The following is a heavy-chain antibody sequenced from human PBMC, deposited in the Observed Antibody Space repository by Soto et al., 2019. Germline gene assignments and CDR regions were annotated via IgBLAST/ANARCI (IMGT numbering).Heavy chain of an antibody. Sequence: SVKVSCKASGGTFSSYAISWVRQAPGQGLEWMGGIIPIFGTANYAQKFQGRVTITADESTSTAYMELSSLRSEDMAVYYCASPPGYYYDSSGYLRVPYYFDYWGQGTLVTVSS. V-gene: IGHV1-69*13. J-gene: IGHJ4*02. CDR2: IIPIFGTA. CDR1: GGTFSSYA. CDR3: ASPPGYYYDSSGYLRVPYYFDY. D-gene: IGHD3-22*01.